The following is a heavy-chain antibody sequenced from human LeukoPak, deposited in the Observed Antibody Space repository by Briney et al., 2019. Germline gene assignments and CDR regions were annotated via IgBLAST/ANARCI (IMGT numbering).Heavy chain of an antibody. CDR2: ISSGSRYI. CDR1: GFTFSNYG. D-gene: IGHD6-19*01. CDR3: ARDYGSGWHDFDS. J-gene: IGHJ4*02. V-gene: IGHV3-21*01. Sequence: GGSLRLSCAASGFTFSNYGLNWVRQAPGKGLEWVSSISSGSRYIYYADSVKGRFTISRDNTRNSLYLQMNSLRGEDTAVYYCARDYGSGWHDFDSWGQGTPAAVSS.